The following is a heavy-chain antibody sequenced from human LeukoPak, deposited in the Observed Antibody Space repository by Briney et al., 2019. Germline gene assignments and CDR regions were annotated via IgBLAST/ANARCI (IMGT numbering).Heavy chain of an antibody. Sequence: ASVKVSCKASGGTFSSYAISWVRQAPGQGLEWMGRIIPIFGIANYAQKFQGRVTITADKSTSTAYMELSSLRSEDTAVYYCARGGYSYGGSSGLDYWGQGTLVTVSS. CDR3: ARGGYSYGGSSGLDY. J-gene: IGHJ4*02. V-gene: IGHV1-69*04. CDR2: IIPIFGIA. CDR1: GGTFSSYA. D-gene: IGHD5-18*01.